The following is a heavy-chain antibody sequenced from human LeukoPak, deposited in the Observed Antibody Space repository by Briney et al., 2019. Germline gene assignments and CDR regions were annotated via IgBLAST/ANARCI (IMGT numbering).Heavy chain of an antibody. CDR2: IYSGGST. CDR3: ARARLDSRYGGNVVLDY. Sequence: GGSLRLSCAASGFTVSGNYMSWVRQAPGKGLEWVSVIYSGGSTYYADSVKGRFTISRDNSKNTLYLQMNSLRAEDTAVYYCARARLDSRYGGNVVLDYWGQGTLVTVSS. D-gene: IGHD4-23*01. CDR1: GFTVSGNY. J-gene: IGHJ4*02. V-gene: IGHV3-66*01.